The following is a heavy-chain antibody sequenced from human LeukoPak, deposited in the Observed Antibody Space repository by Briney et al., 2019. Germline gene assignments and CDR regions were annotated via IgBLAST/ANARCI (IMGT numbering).Heavy chain of an antibody. CDR1: GGTFSSYA. CDR2: IIPIFGTA. CDR3: ARRLNYYDSSGYPSSSDY. V-gene: IGHV1-69*05. J-gene: IGHJ4*02. Sequence: SVKVSCKASGGTFSSYAISWVRQAPGQGLEWMGRIIPIFGTANYAQKFQGRVTITTDESSSTAYMELSSLRSEDTAVYYCARRLNYYDSSGYPSSSDYWGQGTLVTVSS. D-gene: IGHD3-22*01.